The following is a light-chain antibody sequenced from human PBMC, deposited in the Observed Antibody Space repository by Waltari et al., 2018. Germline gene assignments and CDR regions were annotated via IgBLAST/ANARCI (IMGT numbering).Light chain of an antibody. CDR3: QKNEALPAT. CDR2: ASS. V-gene: IGKV3-11*01. CDR1: QSIDKY. J-gene: IGKJ1*01. Sequence: SCWASQSIDKYLIWYQHKPGHTPRFLIYASSIGATCIPARFSGSGSGTDFSLTISSLEPEDFAVYYCQKNEALPATFGQGTKVEIK.